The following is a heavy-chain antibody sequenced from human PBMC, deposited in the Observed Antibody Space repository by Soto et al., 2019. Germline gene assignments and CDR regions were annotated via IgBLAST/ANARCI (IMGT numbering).Heavy chain of an antibody. Sequence: GGSLRLSCAASRFTFSTSAMSWVRQAPGKGLEWVSGISGGGGDTSYADSVRGRFTCSRDNSKNTLYLQMNSLRAEDTALYYCAKSLFGGPDIWGQGTMVTDSS. CDR1: RFTFSTSA. D-gene: IGHD2-15*01. CDR2: ISGGGGDT. J-gene: IGHJ3*02. CDR3: AKSLFGGPDI. V-gene: IGHV3-23*01.